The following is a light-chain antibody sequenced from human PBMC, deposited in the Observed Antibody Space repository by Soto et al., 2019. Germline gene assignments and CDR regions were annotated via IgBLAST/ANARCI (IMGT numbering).Light chain of an antibody. Sequence: QSFLTQPASVSGSAGQSITISCTGTSSDIGSYNYVAWYQQFPGKTPKLIIYEVRNRPSGVSFRFSGSKSGNTASLTISGLQAEDEADYYCISYRGSDSSYVFGTGTKVTVL. J-gene: IGLJ1*01. V-gene: IGLV2-14*01. CDR1: SSDIGSYNY. CDR3: ISYRGSDSSYV. CDR2: EVR.